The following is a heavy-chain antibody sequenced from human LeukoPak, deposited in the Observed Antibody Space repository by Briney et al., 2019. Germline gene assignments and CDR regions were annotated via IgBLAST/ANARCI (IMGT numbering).Heavy chain of an antibody. CDR1: GGSISSYY. Sequence: SEALSLTCTVSGGSISSYYWSWIRQPPGKGLEWIGYIYYSGSTNYNPSLKSRVTISVDTSKNQFSLKLSSVTAADTAVYYCARGYYYDSSGHFDYWGQGTLVTVSS. CDR3: ARGYYYDSSGHFDY. J-gene: IGHJ4*02. D-gene: IGHD3-22*01. V-gene: IGHV4-59*01. CDR2: IYYSGST.